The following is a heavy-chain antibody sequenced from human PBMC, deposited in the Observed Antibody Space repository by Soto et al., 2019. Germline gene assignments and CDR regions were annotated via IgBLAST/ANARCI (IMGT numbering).Heavy chain of an antibody. CDR1: GFSLSTSGVG. Sequence: QITLKESGPTLVKPTQTLTLTCNFSGFSLSTSGVGVGWIRQPPGKALEWLALIYWDDDKRYSPSLKSRLTINKDTSKNPVVLTMTNMDPVDTATYYCEHRPVAESETGSNWFDPWGQGTLVTVSS. D-gene: IGHD6-13*01. CDR3: EHRPVAESETGSNWFDP. V-gene: IGHV2-5*02. J-gene: IGHJ5*02. CDR2: IYWDDDK.